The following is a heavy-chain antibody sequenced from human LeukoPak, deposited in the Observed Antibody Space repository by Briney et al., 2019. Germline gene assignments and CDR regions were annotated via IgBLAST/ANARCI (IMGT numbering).Heavy chain of an antibody. CDR1: GFSFKDYN. J-gene: IGHJ5*02. D-gene: IGHD3-10*01. CDR2: ITYDGSNK. V-gene: IGHV3-30*03. Sequence: GGSLRLSCAASGFSFKDYNIHWVRQAPGKGLEWVAVITYDGSNKYYTDSVKGRFTISRDNAKNSLYLQMNSLRAEDTAVYYCVTYYYGSGSSNWFDPWGQGTLVTVSS. CDR3: VTYYYGSGSSNWFDP.